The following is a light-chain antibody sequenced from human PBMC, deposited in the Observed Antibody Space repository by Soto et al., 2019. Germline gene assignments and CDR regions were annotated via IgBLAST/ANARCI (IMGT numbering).Light chain of an antibody. J-gene: IGKJ5*01. V-gene: IGKV1-39*01. Sequence: DIQMTQSPSSLSASVGDRVIITCRASQTISSHLNWYQQKPGKAPNLLVYAASSLQSGVPSRFTGSGSGTDFTLAISSLQPEDFSTYFCQVSYTTVITCGQGTRL. CDR1: QTISSH. CDR2: AAS. CDR3: QVSYTTVIT.